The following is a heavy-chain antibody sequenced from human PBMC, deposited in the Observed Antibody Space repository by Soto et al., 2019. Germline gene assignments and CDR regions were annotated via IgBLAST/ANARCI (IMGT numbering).Heavy chain of an antibody. CDR2: ISSSSMTI. J-gene: IGHJ4*02. Sequence: PGGSLRLSCAASGFTFSSYSMNWVRQAPGKGLEWVSYISSSSMTITYADSVKGRFTISRDNAKNSLYLQMNSLRAEDTAVYYCARGSGSAMVRGLTDSWGQGTLVTVSS. D-gene: IGHD3-10*01. V-gene: IGHV3-48*01. CDR3: ARGSGSAMVRGLTDS. CDR1: GFTFSSYS.